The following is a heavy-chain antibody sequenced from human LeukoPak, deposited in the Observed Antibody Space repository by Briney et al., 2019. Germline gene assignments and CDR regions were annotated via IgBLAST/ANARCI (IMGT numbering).Heavy chain of an antibody. CDR1: GFTFSSYS. CDR3: ARSTGGSYPSFDY. V-gene: IGHV3-48*01. J-gene: IGHJ4*02. D-gene: IGHD1-26*01. CDR2: ISSSSSTI. Sequence: GGSLRLSCAASGFTFSSYSMNWVRQAPGKGLEWVSYISSSSSTIYYADSMKGRFTISRDNAKNSLYLQMNSLRAEDTAVYYCARSTGGSYPSFDYWGQGTLVTVSS.